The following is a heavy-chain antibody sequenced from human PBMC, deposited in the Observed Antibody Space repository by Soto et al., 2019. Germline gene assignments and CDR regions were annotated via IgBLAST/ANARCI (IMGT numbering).Heavy chain of an antibody. CDR2: ISYDGSNK. CDR1: GFTFSSYA. Sequence: PGGSLRLSCAASGFTFSSYAMHWVRQAPGKGLEWVAVISYDGSNKYYADSVKGRFTISRDNSKNTLYLQMNSLRAEDTAVYYCKCGPFDYWGQGTLVTVSS. J-gene: IGHJ4*02. V-gene: IGHV3-30-3*01. D-gene: IGHD2-21*01. CDR3: KCGPFDY.